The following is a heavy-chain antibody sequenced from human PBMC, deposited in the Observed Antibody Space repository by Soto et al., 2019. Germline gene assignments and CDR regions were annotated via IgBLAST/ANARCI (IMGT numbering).Heavy chain of an antibody. Sequence: QVQLVQSGTEVKKPGASVKVSCKASGYTFTGYYIHWVRQAPGQRLEWMGYITPNSGGPNYAPKFQGRVTMTRDTSISTAYMELSRLRSDDTAVYFCARDYWSGDRYYYGMDVWGQGTTVTVSS. J-gene: IGHJ6*02. CDR3: ARDYWSGDRYYYGMDV. CDR1: GYTFTGYY. V-gene: IGHV1-2*02. CDR2: ITPNSGGP. D-gene: IGHD3-3*01.